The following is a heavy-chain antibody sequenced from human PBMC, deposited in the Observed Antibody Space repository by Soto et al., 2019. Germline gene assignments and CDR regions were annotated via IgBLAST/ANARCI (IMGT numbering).Heavy chain of an antibody. CDR2: ISHDGNYK. D-gene: IGHD3-16*01. Sequence: ESGGALVQPGRSLRLSCAASGFIFRSHGMHWVRQAPGKGLEWVAVISHDGNYKYYADSLKGRFTISRDNSKNTIHLQMSSLRAEDTAIYYCAKDLYGANTDIDSWGQGTRVTVSA. J-gene: IGHJ4*02. CDR3: AKDLYGANTDIDS. V-gene: IGHV3-30*18. CDR1: GFIFRSHG.